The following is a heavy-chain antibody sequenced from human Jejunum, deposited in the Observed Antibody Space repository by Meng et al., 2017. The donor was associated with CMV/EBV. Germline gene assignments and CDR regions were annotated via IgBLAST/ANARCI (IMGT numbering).Heavy chain of an antibody. CDR2: IYYNSIGTT. CDR1: GGSMSSNDW. Sequence: SLTCAGSGGSMSSNDWWRWVRQSPGRGLEWIGEIYYNSIGTTNYKPSIKHRATISRDKSKNQISLKLSSVTAAGTAVYYCARDNEKFWGQGILVTVSS. D-gene: IGHD1-1*01. J-gene: IGHJ4*02. V-gene: IGHV4-4*02. CDR3: ARDNEKF.